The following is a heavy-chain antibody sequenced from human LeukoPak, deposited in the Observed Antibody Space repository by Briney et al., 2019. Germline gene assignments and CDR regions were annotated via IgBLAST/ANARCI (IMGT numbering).Heavy chain of an antibody. CDR2: ISYSGRT. CDR1: GGSISSSSYY. D-gene: IGHD3-10*01. Sequence: SETLSLTCSVSGGSISSSSYYWAWIRQPPGKGLEWIGSISYSGRTSYNPSLKSRLTISVDTSKNHFSLKLSSVTAADTAVYYCARNRYYYGSRNYGVPTWFDPWGQGTLVTVSS. V-gene: IGHV4-39*02. J-gene: IGHJ5*02. CDR3: ARNRYYYGSRNYGVPTWFDP.